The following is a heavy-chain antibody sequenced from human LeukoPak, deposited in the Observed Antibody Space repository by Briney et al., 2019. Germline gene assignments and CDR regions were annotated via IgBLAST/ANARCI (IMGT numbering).Heavy chain of an antibody. D-gene: IGHD3-10*01. CDR3: ARALGELWEINWFDP. V-gene: IGHV3-21*01. CDR1: GFTFSSYS. CDR2: ISSSSSYI. J-gene: IGHJ5*02. Sequence: GGSLRLSCAASGFTFSSYSMNWVRQAPGKGLDWVSSISSSSSYIYYADSVKGRFTISRDNAKNSLYLQMNSLRAEDTAVYYCARALGELWEINWFDPWGQGTLVTVSS.